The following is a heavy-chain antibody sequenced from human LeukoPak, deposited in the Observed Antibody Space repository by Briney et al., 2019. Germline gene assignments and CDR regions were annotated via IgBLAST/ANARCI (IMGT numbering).Heavy chain of an antibody. CDR1: GGSISSYY. J-gene: IGHJ4*02. CDR2: IYYSGST. V-gene: IGHV4-59*08. D-gene: IGHD2-8*01. Sequence: PSETLSLTCTVSGGSISSYYWSWIRQPPGKGLEWIGYIYYSGSTNYNPSLKSRVTISVDTSKNQFSLKLSSVTAADTAMYYCARHIGGVDYCWGQGALVSVSA. CDR3: ARHIGGVDYC.